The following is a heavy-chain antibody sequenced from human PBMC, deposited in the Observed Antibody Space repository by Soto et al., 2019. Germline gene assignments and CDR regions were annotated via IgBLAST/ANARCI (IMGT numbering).Heavy chain of an antibody. Sequence: LSDTCSVADGSISSYYWSWIRQPPGKGLEWIGYIYYSGSTNYNPSLKSRVTISVDTSKNQFSLKLSSVTAADTAVYYCAESTRGSYFDYWGQGTLVTVSS. J-gene: IGHJ4*02. CDR1: DGSISSYY. CDR2: IYYSGST. V-gene: IGHV4-59*01. D-gene: IGHD2-15*01. CDR3: AESTRGSYFDY.